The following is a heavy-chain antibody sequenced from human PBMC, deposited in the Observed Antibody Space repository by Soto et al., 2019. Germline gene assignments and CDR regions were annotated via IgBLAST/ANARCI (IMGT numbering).Heavy chain of an antibody. CDR1: GFTFSSYS. D-gene: IGHD6-13*01. V-gene: IGHV3-21*01. CDR2: ISSSSSYI. Sequence: GGSLRLSCAASGFTFSSYSMNWVRQAPGKGLEWVSSISSSSSYIYYADSVKGRFTISRDNAKNSLYLQVNSLRAEDTAVYYCAREGIAAALDYWGQGTLVTVPQ. J-gene: IGHJ4*02. CDR3: AREGIAAALDY.